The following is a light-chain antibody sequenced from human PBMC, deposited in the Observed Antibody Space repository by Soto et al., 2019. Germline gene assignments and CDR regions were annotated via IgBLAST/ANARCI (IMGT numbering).Light chain of an antibody. CDR1: QSISNNY. J-gene: IGKJ5*01. V-gene: IGKV3-20*01. CDR3: QQYNSWPPT. Sequence: IGVSQSAGTLSLSPGERATLSCRASQSISNNYLGWYQQKPGQAPRLLIYDASNRATGIPARFSGSGSGTDFTLTISSLEPEDFVVYYCQQYNSWPPTFGQGTRLE. CDR2: DAS.